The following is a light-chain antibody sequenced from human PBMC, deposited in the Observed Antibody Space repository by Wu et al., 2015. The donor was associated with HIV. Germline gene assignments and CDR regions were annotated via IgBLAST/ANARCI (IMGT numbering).Light chain of an antibody. CDR1: QSVSSN. J-gene: IGKJ1*01. CDR2: DTS. Sequence: DIVMTQSPATLSVSPGERATLSCRASQSVSSNLAWYQQKPGQAPRLLMYDTSTRATGIPARFSGSGSGTEFTLSISNIQSEDFAVYYCQQYGNWPPETFGRRDQGRNQT. V-gene: IGKV3-15*01. CDR3: QQYGNWPPET.